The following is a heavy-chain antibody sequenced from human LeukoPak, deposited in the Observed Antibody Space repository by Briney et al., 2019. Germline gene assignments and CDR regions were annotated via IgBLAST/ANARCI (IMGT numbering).Heavy chain of an antibody. CDR2: IYYSGST. Sequence: NPSETLSLTCTVSGGSISSYYWSWIRQPPGKGLEWLGYIYYSGSTNYHPSLKSRVTISVDTSKNQFSLKLSSVAAADTAVYYCARVPPQSSSWFFDRWGRGTLVTVSS. V-gene: IGHV4-59*01. J-gene: IGHJ2*01. D-gene: IGHD6-13*01. CDR3: ARVPPQSSSWFFDR. CDR1: GGSISSYY.